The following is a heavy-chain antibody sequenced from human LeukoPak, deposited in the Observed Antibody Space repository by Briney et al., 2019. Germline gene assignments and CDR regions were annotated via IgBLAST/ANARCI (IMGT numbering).Heavy chain of an antibody. CDR3: ARVSLGAFDAFDI. J-gene: IGHJ3*02. D-gene: IGHD1-26*01. V-gene: IGHV3-21*01. CDR1: GFTFSSYS. Sequence: GGSLRLSCAASGFTFSSYSMNWVRQAPGKGLEWVSSISSSSSYIYYADSVKGRFTISRDNAKNSLYLQMNSLRAEDTAVYYCARVSLGAFDAFDIWGQGTMVTVSS. CDR2: ISSSSSYI.